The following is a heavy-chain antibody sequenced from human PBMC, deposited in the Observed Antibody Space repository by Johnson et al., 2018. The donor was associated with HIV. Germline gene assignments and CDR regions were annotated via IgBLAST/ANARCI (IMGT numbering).Heavy chain of an antibody. J-gene: IGHJ3*02. CDR3: ARGKLPAALRRGDAFDI. CDR2: INWNGGST. CDR1: GFTFSDYY. V-gene: IGHV3-20*04. Sequence: VQLVESGGGLVKPGGSLRLSCAASGFTFSDYYMSWIRQAPGKGLEWVSGINWNGGSTGYADSVKGRFTISRDTAKNSLYLQMNSLRAEDTALYYCARGKLPAALRRGDAFDIWGQGTMVTVSS. D-gene: IGHD2-2*01.